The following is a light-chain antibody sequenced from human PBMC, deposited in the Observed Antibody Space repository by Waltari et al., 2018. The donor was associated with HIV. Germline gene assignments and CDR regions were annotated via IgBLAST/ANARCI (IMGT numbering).Light chain of an antibody. J-gene: IGLJ1*01. CDR3: GSRDSSGYSFA. V-gene: IGLV3-19*01. CDR1: SLRTHY. Sequence: SSDLTQDPGVSVALGQTVRITCQGDSLRTHYAAWYQQKPGQAPILVVYGTNNRPAGVPDRFSGSTSGNTASLTITGAQAVDEADYYCGSRDSSGYSFAFGPGTKVTVL. CDR2: GTN.